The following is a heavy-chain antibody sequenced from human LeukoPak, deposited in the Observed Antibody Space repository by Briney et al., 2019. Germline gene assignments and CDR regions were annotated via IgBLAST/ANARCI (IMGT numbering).Heavy chain of an antibody. CDR2: IYHSGST. CDR3: ARGVRLD. V-gene: IGHV4-38-2*02. J-gene: IGHJ4*02. D-gene: IGHD3-10*01. CDR1: GYSISSGYY. Sequence: PSETLSLTCTVSGYSISSGYYWGWIRQPPGKGLEWIGSIYHSGSTYYNPSLKSRVTISVDTSKNQFSLKLSSVTAADTAVYYCARGVRLDWGQGTLVTVSS.